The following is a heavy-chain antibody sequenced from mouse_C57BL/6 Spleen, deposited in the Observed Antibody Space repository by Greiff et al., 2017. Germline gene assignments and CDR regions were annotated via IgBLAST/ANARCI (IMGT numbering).Heavy chain of an antibody. J-gene: IGHJ2*01. CDR2: ISDGGSYT. D-gene: IGHD4-1*01. V-gene: IGHV5-4*01. Sequence: EVQLVESGGGLVKPGGSLKLSCAASGFTFSSYAMSWVRQTPEKRLEWVATISDGGSYTYYPDNVKGRFTISRDNAKNNLYLQMSHLKSEDTAMYYCARDGWDAGGYWGQGTTLTVSS. CDR1: GFTFSSYA. CDR3: ARDGWDAGGY.